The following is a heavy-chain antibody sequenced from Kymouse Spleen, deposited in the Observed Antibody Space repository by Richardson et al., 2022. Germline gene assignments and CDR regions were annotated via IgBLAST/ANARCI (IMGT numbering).Heavy chain of an antibody. V-gene: IGHV3-23*04. CDR1: GFTFSSYA. CDR2: ISGSGGST. Sequence: EVQLVESGGGLVQPGGSLRLSCAASGFTFSSYAMSWVRQAPGKGLEWVSAISGSGGSTYYADSVKGRFTISRDNSKNTLYLQMNSLRAEDTAVYYCAKDRTMVRGATHEGMDVWGQGTTVTVSS. D-gene: IGHD3-10*01. CDR3: AKDRTMVRGATHEGMDV. J-gene: IGHJ6*02.